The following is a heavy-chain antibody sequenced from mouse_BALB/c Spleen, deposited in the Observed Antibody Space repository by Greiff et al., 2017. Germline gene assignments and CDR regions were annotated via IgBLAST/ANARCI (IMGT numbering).Heavy chain of an antibody. CDR2: ISYSGST. Sequence: EVHLVESGPGLVKPSQSLSLTCTVTGYSITSDYAWNWIRQFPGNKLEWMGYISYSGSTSYNPSLKSRISITRDTSKNQFFLQLNSVTTEDTATYYCARNYYRYDEGYAMDYWGQGTSVTVSS. V-gene: IGHV3-2*02. CDR3: ARNYYRYDEGYAMDY. D-gene: IGHD2-14*01. J-gene: IGHJ4*01. CDR1: GYSITSDYA.